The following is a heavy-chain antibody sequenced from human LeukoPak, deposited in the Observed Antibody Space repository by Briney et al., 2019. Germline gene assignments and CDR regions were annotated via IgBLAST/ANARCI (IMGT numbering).Heavy chain of an antibody. CDR1: GYIFTTYY. Sequence: ASVKVSCKASGYIFTTYYIHWVRQAPGQGLEWVGIINTGDGSSNYAQKFQGRVTMTRDTSTSTVYMELRSLRSDDTAVYYCARDRGSMIVVWYYYGMDVWGQGTTVTVSS. J-gene: IGHJ6*02. CDR2: INTGDGSS. D-gene: IGHD3-22*01. V-gene: IGHV1-46*01. CDR3: ARDRGSMIVVWYYYGMDV.